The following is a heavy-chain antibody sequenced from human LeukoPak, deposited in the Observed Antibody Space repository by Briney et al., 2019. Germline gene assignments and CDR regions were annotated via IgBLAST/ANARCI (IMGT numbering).Heavy chain of an antibody. CDR2: ISSSSSYI. J-gene: IGHJ4*02. V-gene: IGHV3-21*01. Sequence: PGGSLRLSCAASGFTFSSYSMNWVRQAPGKGLEGVSSISSSSSYIYYADSVKGRFTISRDNAKNSLYLQMNSLRAEDTAVYYCARDYTPVSSRTGTLLKYFDYWGQGTLVTVSS. CDR3: ARDYTPVSSRTGTLLKYFDY. D-gene: IGHD6-13*01. CDR1: GFTFSSYS.